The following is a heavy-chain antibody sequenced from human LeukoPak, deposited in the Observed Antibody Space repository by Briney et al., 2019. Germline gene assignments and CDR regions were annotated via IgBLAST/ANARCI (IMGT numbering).Heavy chain of an antibody. CDR2: IGFSPSSI. D-gene: IGHD5-12*01. V-gene: IGHV3-48*04. J-gene: IGHJ4*02. CDR1: GFTFSTYS. CDR3: ATLYGGSTDY. Sequence: GGSLRLSCAASGFTFSTYSMNWVRQTPGKGLEWISYIGFSPSSIYYADSVKGRFTISRDNAKNMLYLQMNSLRAEDTAVYYCATLYGGSTDYWGQGTLVTVSS.